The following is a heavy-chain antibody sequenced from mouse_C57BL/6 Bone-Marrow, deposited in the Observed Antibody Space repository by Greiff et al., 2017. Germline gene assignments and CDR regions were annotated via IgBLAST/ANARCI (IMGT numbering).Heavy chain of an antibody. Sequence: EVHLVESGGGLVQPGGSLKLSCAASGFTFSDYGMAWVRQAPRKGPEWVAFISNLAYSIYYADTVTGRFTISRENAKNTLYLEMSSLRSEDTAMYYCARYGSSSWYFDVWGTGTTVTVSS. J-gene: IGHJ1*03. CDR2: ISNLAYSI. D-gene: IGHD1-1*01. V-gene: IGHV5-15*01. CDR3: ARYGSSSWYFDV. CDR1: GFTFSDYG.